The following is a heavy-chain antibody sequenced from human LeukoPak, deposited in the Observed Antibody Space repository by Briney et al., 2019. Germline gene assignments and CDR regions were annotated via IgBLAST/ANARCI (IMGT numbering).Heavy chain of an antibody. V-gene: IGHV3-23*01. CDR1: GFTFSSYA. D-gene: IGHD1-1*01. CDR2: MSGSGMTP. CDR3: EKDSTPYSTNTFYFDY. Sequence: PGGSLRLSCAASGFTFSSYAISWVRRAPGKGLEWVSTMSGSGMTPKYADSVKGRFTISRDNSNNTVYLQRNRLRAEDTAVYYAEKDSTPYSTNTFYFDYWGQGALVTASS. J-gene: IGHJ4*02.